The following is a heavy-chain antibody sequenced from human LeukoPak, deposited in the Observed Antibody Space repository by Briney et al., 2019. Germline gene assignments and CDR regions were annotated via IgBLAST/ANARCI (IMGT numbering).Heavy chain of an antibody. CDR2: YDPEDGET. V-gene: IGHV1-24*01. CDR1: GYTLTELS. J-gene: IGHJ3*02. D-gene: IGHD2-15*01. CDR3: ATGEGYCSGGSCYPAAFDI. Sequence: GASVKVSCKVSGYTLTELSMHWVRQAPGKGLEWMGGYDPEDGETIYAQEFQGRVTMTEDTSTDTAYMELSSLRSEDTAVYYCATGEGYCSGGSCYPAAFDIWGQGTMVTVSS.